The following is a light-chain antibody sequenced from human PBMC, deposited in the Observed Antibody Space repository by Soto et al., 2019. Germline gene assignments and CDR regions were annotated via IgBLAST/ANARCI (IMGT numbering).Light chain of an antibody. CDR1: QSVKTTY. CDR3: QQYGSSSWT. CDR2: GAS. V-gene: IGKV3-20*01. J-gene: IGKJ1*01. Sequence: EIVLTQSPGTLSLSPGERATLSCRASQSVKTTYLAWYQQRPGQAPRLLISGASSRASGVPDRFSGSGSGTDFTLTISRLEPEDFAVYYCQQYGSSSWTFGPGTKVEIK.